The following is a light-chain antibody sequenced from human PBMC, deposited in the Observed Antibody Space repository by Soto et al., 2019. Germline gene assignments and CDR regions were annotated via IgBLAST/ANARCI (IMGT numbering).Light chain of an antibody. Sequence: DIVLTQSPATLSLSPGERATLSCRASQSVSNFLAWYQQKPGQAPRVIIYDASNRATGIPARFSGSGSGTDFTLTISSLEPEDFATYYCQQRSNWPPITFGQGTRLEIK. CDR3: QQRSNWPPIT. J-gene: IGKJ5*01. CDR1: QSVSNF. V-gene: IGKV3-11*01. CDR2: DAS.